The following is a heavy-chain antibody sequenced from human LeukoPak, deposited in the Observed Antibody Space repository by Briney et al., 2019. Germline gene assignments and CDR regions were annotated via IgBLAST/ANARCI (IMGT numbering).Heavy chain of an antibody. CDR3: ASRGWFDP. V-gene: IGHV3-30*02. CDR1: GFTFSSYW. J-gene: IGHJ5*02. D-gene: IGHD3-10*01. Sequence: GGSLRLSCAASGFTFSSYWMHWVRQAPGKGLEWVAFIRYNGSNKYYADSVKGRFTISRDNSKNTLYLQMNSLRAEDTAVYYCASRGWFDPWGQGTLVTVSS. CDR2: IRYNGSNK.